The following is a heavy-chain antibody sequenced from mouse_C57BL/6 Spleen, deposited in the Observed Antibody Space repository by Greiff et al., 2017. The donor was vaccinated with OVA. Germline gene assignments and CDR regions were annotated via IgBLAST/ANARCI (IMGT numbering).Heavy chain of an antibody. CDR3: ARDYGSSYEWYFDV. Sequence: EVQGVESGPVLVKPGPSVKISCKASGFTFTDYYMHWVKQSHGKSLEWIGLVYPYNGGTSYNQKFKGKATLTVDTSSSTAYMELNSLTSEDSAVYYCARDYGSSYEWYFDVWGTGTTVTVSS. D-gene: IGHD1-1*01. J-gene: IGHJ1*03. CDR1: GFTFTDYY. CDR2: VYPYNGGT. V-gene: IGHV1-36*01.